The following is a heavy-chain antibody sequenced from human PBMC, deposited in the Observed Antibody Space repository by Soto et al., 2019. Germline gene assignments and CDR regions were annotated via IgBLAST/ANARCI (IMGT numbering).Heavy chain of an antibody. CDR3: ARADSGWWKDAVDI. V-gene: IGHV3-30-3*01. CDR1: GFTFSSYA. CDR2: ISYDGSNK. D-gene: IGHD6-19*01. J-gene: IGHJ3*02. Sequence: QVQLVESGGGVVQPGRSLRLSCAASGFTFSSYAMHWVRQAPGKGLEWVAVISYDGSNKYYADSVKGRFTISRDNCKNTLYLQMNSLRTEDTAVYSCARADSGWWKDAVDIWGQWTMVPVSS.